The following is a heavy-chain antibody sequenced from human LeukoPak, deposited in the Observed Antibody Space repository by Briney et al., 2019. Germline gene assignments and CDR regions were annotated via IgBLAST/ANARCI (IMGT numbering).Heavy chain of an antibody. D-gene: IGHD3-22*01. Sequence: GGSLTLSCAASGFAFRTYAMHWVRQAPEKGLEYVSSISDNGGRTYYARSVKGRFTISRDNSKSTLYLQMGDLRAEDMAVYYCAREDSSGYYPIEYWGQGTLVTVSS. CDR1: GFAFRTYA. V-gene: IGHV3-64*01. CDR2: ISDNGGRT. J-gene: IGHJ4*02. CDR3: AREDSSGYYPIEY.